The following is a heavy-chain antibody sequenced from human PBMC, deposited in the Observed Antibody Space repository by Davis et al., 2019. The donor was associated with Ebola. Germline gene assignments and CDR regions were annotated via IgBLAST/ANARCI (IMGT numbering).Heavy chain of an antibody. Sequence: GGSLRLSCAVSGFIASDKYMSWVRQAPGKGLEWVGRIKSKISGGTITYAAPVGGRFTISRDDSKNTLYLQMNSLKSEDTAMYYCTSRGLVSATDEAFDIWGQGTVVTVSS. CDR1: GFIASDKY. D-gene: IGHD1-1*01. CDR2: IKSKISGGTI. CDR3: TSRGLVSATDEAFDI. J-gene: IGHJ3*02. V-gene: IGHV3-15*05.